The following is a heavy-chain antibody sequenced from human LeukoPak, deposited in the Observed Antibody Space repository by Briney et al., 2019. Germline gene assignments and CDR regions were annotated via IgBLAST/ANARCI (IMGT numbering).Heavy chain of an antibody. Sequence: PGGSLRLSYAASGFTFSSYGMHWVRQAPGKGLEWVAVISYDGSNKYYADSVKGRFTISRDNSKNTLYLQMNSLRAEDTAVYYCAKDRVHFDWLEFRSINDAFDIWGQGTMVTVSS. D-gene: IGHD3-9*01. CDR1: GFTFSSYG. V-gene: IGHV3-30*18. CDR3: AKDRVHFDWLEFRSINDAFDI. J-gene: IGHJ3*02. CDR2: ISYDGSNK.